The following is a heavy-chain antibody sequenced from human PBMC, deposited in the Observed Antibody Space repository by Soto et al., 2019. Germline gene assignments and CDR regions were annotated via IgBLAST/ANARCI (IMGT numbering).Heavy chain of an antibody. CDR3: ARSEQRLKT. CDR2: TYFRSKWQY. CDR1: GDSVSSNSAA. V-gene: IGHV6-1*01. Sequence: PSPTLSRTCAISGDSVSSNSAAWNWSSQSPSRGLEWLGRTYFRSKWQYSYAVSVRSRITIKADTSKNQFSLQLHSVTPADTAVYYCARSEQRLKTWGQGTLVTVSS. J-gene: IGHJ1*01. D-gene: IGHD6-25*01.